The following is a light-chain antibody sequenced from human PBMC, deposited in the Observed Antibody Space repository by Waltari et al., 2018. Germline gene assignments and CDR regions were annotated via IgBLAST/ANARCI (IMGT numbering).Light chain of an antibody. CDR3: QQRSNLWT. CDR1: QSVSSY. J-gene: IGKJ1*01. Sequence: PGERATLSCRASQSVSSYLAWYQQKPGQAPRLLIYDASNRATGIPARFSGSGSGTDFTLTISSLGPEDFAVYYCQQRSNLWTFGQGTKVEIK. CDR2: DAS. V-gene: IGKV3-11*01.